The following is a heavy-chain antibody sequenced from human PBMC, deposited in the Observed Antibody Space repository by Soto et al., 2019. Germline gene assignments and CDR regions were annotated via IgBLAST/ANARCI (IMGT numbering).Heavy chain of an antibody. Sequence: QVQLVESGGGVVQPGRSLRLSCAASGFTFSSYGMHWVRQAPGKGLEWVAVISYDGSNKYYADSVKGRFTISRDNSKNTLYLQMNSLRAEDTAVYYCAKDQIYYYGSGYYYFDYWGQGTLVTVSS. V-gene: IGHV3-30*18. CDR1: GFTFSSYG. CDR3: AKDQIYYYGSGYYYFDY. J-gene: IGHJ4*02. D-gene: IGHD3-22*01. CDR2: ISYDGSNK.